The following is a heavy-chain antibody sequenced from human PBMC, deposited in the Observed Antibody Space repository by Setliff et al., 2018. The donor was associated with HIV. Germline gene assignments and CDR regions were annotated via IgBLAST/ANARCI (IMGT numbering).Heavy chain of an antibody. Sequence: SETLSLTCTVSGGSISSGSYYWSWIRQPAGKGLEWIGHIYTSGSTNYNPSLKSRVTISLDTSKNQFSLKLTTVTAADTAVYYCARGTLYYDYVWGTPFPFDYWGQGTLVTVSS. CDR3: ARGTLYYDYVWGTPFPFDY. D-gene: IGHD3-16*01. V-gene: IGHV4-61*09. J-gene: IGHJ4*02. CDR2: IYTSGST. CDR1: GGSISSGSYY.